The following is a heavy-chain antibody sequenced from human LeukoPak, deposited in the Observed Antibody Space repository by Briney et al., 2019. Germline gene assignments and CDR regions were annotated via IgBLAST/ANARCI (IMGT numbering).Heavy chain of an antibody. CDR1: GYTFTSYG. J-gene: IGHJ3*02. D-gene: IGHD2-15*01. CDR2: ISAYNGNT. CDR3: ARDLGSGISGNAFDI. Sequence: GASVKVSSKASGYTFTSYGISWVRQAPAQGLEWMGWISAYNGNTNYAQKLQGRVTMTTDTSTGTAYMELRSLRSDDTAVYYCARDLGSGISGNAFDIWGQGTVVTVSS. V-gene: IGHV1-18*01.